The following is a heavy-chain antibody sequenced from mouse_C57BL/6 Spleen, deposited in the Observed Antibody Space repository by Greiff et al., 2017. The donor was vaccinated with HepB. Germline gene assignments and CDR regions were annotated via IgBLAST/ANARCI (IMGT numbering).Heavy chain of an antibody. CDR1: GYTFTSYW. CDR3: ARVGGLRYYFDY. CDR2: IDPSDSYT. V-gene: IGHV1-59*01. D-gene: IGHD2-2*01. J-gene: IGHJ2*01. Sequence: VKLQQPGAELVRPGTSVKLSCKASGYTFTSYWMHWVKQRPGQGLEWIGVIDPSDSYTNYNQKFKGKATLTVDTSSSTADMQLSSLTSEDSAVYYCARVGGLRYYFDYWGQGTTLTVSS.